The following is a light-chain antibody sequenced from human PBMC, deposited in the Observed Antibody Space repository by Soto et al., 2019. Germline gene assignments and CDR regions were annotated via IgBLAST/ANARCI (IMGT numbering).Light chain of an antibody. CDR3: QQGYSISWT. CDR1: QSISSY. J-gene: IGKJ1*01. V-gene: IGKV1-39*01. Sequence: IQMTQSPSSLSASVGDRVTITCRASQSISSYLNWYQQRPGKAPKVLIYGASTLQSGVPSRFSGSGSGTEFTLTISSPQPEDFATYYCQQGYSISWTFGQGTKVDIK. CDR2: GAS.